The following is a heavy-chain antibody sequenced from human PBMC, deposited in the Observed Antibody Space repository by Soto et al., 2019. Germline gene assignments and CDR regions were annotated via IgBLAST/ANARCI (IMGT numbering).Heavy chain of an antibody. CDR1: GFSLSTSGMC. J-gene: IGHJ6*02. V-gene: IGHV2-70*11. D-gene: IGHD1-1*01. CDR2: IDWDDDK. Sequence: SGPTLVNPTQTLTLTCTFSGFSLSTSGMCVSWIRQPPGKALEWLARIDWDDDKYYSTSLKTRLTISKDTSQNQVVLTMTNMDPVGTATYYFARIFHDLDLDRIAVRGQGTTVPVS. CDR3: ARIFHDLDLDRIAV.